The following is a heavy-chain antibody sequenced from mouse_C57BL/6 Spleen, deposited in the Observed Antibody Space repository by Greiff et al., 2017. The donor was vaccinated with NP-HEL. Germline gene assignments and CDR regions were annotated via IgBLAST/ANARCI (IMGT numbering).Heavy chain of an antibody. Sequence: DVKLVESGGGLVQPGGSLKLSCAASGFTFSDYYMYWVRQTPEKRLEWVAYISNGGGSTYYPDTVKGRFTISRDNAKNTLSLQMSRLKSEDTTMYYCARRNYYGSSFDYWGQGTTLTVSS. J-gene: IGHJ2*01. CDR1: GFTFSDYY. CDR2: ISNGGGST. CDR3: ARRNYYGSSFDY. D-gene: IGHD1-1*01. V-gene: IGHV5-12*01.